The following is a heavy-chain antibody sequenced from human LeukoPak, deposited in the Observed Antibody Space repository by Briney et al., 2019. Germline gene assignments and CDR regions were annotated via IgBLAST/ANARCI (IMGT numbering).Heavy chain of an antibody. Sequence: GGSLRLSCAASGFTFSSYWMHWVRQAPGKGLVWVSRINTDGSSTSYADSVKGRFTISRDNAKNTLYLQMGSLRPEDMAVYYCRFVVATSDRDYWGQGTLVTVSS. V-gene: IGHV3-74*01. J-gene: IGHJ4*02. CDR2: INTDGSST. CDR1: GFTFSSYW. D-gene: IGHD1/OR15-1a*01. CDR3: RFVVATSDRDY.